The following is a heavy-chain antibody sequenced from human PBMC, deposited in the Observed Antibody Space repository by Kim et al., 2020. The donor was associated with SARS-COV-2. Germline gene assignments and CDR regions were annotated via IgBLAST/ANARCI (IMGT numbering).Heavy chain of an antibody. D-gene: IGHD3-10*01. V-gene: IGHV1-69*13. CDR3: AITVDTTFIWVTFNMAV. CDR1: TGTFTNRA. Sequence: SVKVSCKASTGTFTNRAISWVRQAPGQGLEWMGGVIPMFGSTNYAPNFEGRVAITADESKTTSYMELNSLRSDDTAVYYCAITVDTTFIWVTFNMAVWGQGTTVSVSS. J-gene: IGHJ6*01. CDR2: VIPMFGST.